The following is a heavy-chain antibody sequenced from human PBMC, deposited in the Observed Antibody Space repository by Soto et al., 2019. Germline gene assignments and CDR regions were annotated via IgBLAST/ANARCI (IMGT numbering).Heavy chain of an antibody. D-gene: IGHD3-16*01. CDR3: ARDQYDEVNYSDY. V-gene: IGHV4-28*03. J-gene: IGHJ4*02. CDR2: MYYSGTT. Sequence: PSETLSLTCAVSGSSVNNNYWWGWIRQPPGKGLEWIGDMYYSGTTYYNPSLKGRVTMSVDTSKNQFPLKVSSMPAEDTAVYSCARDQYDEVNYSDYWGQGTLVTVSS. CDR1: GSSVNNNYW.